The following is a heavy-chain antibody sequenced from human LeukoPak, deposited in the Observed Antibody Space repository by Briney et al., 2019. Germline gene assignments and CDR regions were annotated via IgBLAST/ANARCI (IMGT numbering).Heavy chain of an antibody. Sequence: GGSLRLSRAAAGFTFSSHGMQWVRQGPGKGLGGVGTISHDGSDIFYVESGKGRFTITRDNSKTTVYLQMTGLRTDDTGVYYCARVRDPFRWTRTLDHWGQGTRVIVSS. J-gene: IGHJ4*02. CDR3: ARVRDPFRWTRTLDH. V-gene: IGHV3-30*03. D-gene: IGHD4-23*01. CDR2: ISHDGSDI. CDR1: GFTFSSHG.